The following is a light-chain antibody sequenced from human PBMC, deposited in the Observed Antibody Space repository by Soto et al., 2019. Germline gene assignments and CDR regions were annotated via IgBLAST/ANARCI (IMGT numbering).Light chain of an antibody. Sequence: EIVMTQSPATLSVSPGERATLSCRASQSVSSNLAWYQQQPCQAPMLLIYGASTRATGIPARFRGSGSGTEFTLTISSLQSEDFAVYYCQQYNNWPPGTFGQGTKVEIK. CDR3: QQYNNWPPGT. V-gene: IGKV3-15*01. CDR1: QSVSSN. CDR2: GAS. J-gene: IGKJ1*01.